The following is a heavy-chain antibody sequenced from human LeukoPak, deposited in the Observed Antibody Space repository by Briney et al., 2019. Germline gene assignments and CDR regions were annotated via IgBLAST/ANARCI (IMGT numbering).Heavy chain of an antibody. Sequence: GGSLRLSCATSGFTFSRYAMSWVRQAPGRGLEWVSGISNGGRATYYADPVKGRFTISRDNSKSTLYLQMNSLRAEDTAVYYCAKERLESWSGFYFGVFDYWGQGALVTVAS. V-gene: IGHV3-23*01. CDR1: GFTFSRYA. J-gene: IGHJ4*02. CDR2: ISNGGRAT. D-gene: IGHD3-3*01. CDR3: AKERLESWSGFYFGVFDY.